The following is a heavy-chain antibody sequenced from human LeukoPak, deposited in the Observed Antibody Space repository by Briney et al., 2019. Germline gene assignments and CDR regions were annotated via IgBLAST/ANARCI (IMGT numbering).Heavy chain of an antibody. Sequence: SETLSLTCAVYGGSFSGYYWNWIRQPPGKGLEWIGEINHSGSTNYNPSLKSRVTISVDTSKNQFSLKLNSVTAADTAVYYCAKSNGFGLVDIWGQGTMVTVFS. J-gene: IGHJ3*02. CDR3: AKSNGFGLVDI. V-gene: IGHV4-34*01. CDR2: INHSGST. D-gene: IGHD2-2*01. CDR1: GGSFSGYY.